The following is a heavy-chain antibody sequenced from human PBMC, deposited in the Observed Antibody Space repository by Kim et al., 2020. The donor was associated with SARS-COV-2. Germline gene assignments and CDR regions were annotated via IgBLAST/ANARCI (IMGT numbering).Heavy chain of an antibody. Sequence: STTYNPSLKSRVTISVDTSKNRFSLKLSSVTAADTAVYYCASGTRLWYFDLWGRGTLVTVSS. J-gene: IGHJ2*01. CDR2: ST. V-gene: IGHV4-59*09. CDR3: ASGTRLWYFDL.